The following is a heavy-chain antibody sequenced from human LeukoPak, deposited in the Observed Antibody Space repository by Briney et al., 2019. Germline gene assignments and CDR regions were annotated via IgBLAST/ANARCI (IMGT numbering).Heavy chain of an antibody. CDR3: ATSLDAPGNY. CDR2: INKDGRQT. D-gene: IGHD6-13*01. Sequence: GGSLRLSCEASGFTFSSYAMSWVRQAPGKGLEWLANINKDGRQTYYVDSVKGRFTISRDNAENSLHLQMNSLRAEDTAVYYCATSLDAPGNYWGQGSLVTVSS. J-gene: IGHJ4*02. CDR1: GFTFSSYA. V-gene: IGHV3-7*01.